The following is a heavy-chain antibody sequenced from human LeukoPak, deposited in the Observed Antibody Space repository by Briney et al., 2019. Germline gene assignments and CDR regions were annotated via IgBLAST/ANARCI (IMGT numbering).Heavy chain of an antibody. D-gene: IGHD1-26*01. J-gene: IGHJ4*02. CDR1: GGSISSYY. CDR2: IYYSGST. Sequence: SETLSLTCTVSGGSISSYYWSWIRQPPGKGLEWIGYIYYSGSTNYNPSLKSRVTISVDTSKNQFSLKLSSVTAADTALFYCARSRVGATILHFDYWGQGTQVTVSS. V-gene: IGHV4-59*08. CDR3: ARSRVGATILHFDY.